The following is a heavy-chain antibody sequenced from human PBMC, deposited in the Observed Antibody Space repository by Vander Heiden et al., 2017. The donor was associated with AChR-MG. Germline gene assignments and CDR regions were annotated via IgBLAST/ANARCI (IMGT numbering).Heavy chain of an antibody. CDR3: ARGGWATGWSYYFDY. CDR1: GFSVSSTY. D-gene: IGHD6-19*01. V-gene: IGHV3-53*01. Sequence: EVQLVESGGGLIQPGGSLRPSCAASGFSVSSTYMTWVRQPPGKGLEWVSFIYSGGARYYADSVKGRFTVSRDSSKNTVYLQMNSLRADDTAVYYCARGGWATGWSYYFDYWGQGTLVNVS. J-gene: IGHJ4*02. CDR2: IYSGGAR.